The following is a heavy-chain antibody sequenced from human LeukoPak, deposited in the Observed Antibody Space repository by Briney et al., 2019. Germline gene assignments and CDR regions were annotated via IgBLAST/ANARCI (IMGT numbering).Heavy chain of an antibody. D-gene: IGHD3-22*01. V-gene: IGHV1-46*01. CDR3: ARDTYYYDSSGYYYLDY. J-gene: IGHJ4*02. CDR1: GYTFTSYY. CDR2: INPSGGST. Sequence: GASVKVSCKASGYTFTSYYMHWVRQAPGQGLEWMGIINPSGGSTSYAQKFQGRVTMTRDMSTSTVYMELSSLRSEDTAVYYCARDTYYYDSSGYYYLDYWGQGTLVTVSS.